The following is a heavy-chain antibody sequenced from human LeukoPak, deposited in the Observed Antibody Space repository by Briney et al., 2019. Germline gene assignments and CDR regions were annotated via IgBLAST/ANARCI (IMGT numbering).Heavy chain of an antibody. J-gene: IGHJ4*02. CDR2: IKSKTDGGTT. D-gene: IGHD6-6*01. CDR1: GFTFSNAW. V-gene: IGHV3-15*01. Sequence: GGSLRLSCAASGFTFSNAWMSWVRQAPGKGLEWVGRIKSKTDGGTTDYAAPVKGRFTISRDDSKNTLYLQMNSLKTEDTAVYYCTGPGEYSNSSVIDYWGQGTLVTVSS. CDR3: TGPGEYSNSSVIDY.